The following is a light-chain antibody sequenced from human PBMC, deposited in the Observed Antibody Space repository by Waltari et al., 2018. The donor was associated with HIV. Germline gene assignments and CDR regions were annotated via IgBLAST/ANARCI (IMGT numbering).Light chain of an antibody. Sequence: DIQMTQSPSTLSASVGDRVTITCRASQSISSWLAWYQQKPGKAPKLLIYKASSLESGVPSRFSGSGSGTEFTLTISSLQRDDFATYYCQQYNSYSRTFGQGTKVEIK. V-gene: IGKV1-5*03. CDR3: QQYNSYSRT. CDR1: QSISSW. J-gene: IGKJ1*01. CDR2: KAS.